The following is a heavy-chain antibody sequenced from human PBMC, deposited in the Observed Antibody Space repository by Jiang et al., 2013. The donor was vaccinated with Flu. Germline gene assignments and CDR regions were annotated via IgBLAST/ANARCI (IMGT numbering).Heavy chain of an antibody. CDR1: RQLQQLC. J-gene: IGHJ4*02. V-gene: IGHV1-69*06. CDR2: RTLFLVTT. D-gene: IGHD5-18*01. CDR3: ARSSWGYSYGPFEY. Sequence: SGAEVKKPGSSVKVSCKAFWRQLQQLCYQLGATGPWTRLEMDGRGRTLFLVTTDYAQKFQGRVTIIADRSTSTAYMDLSGLRSEDTAVYYCARSSWGYSYGPFEYWGQGTLVTVSS.